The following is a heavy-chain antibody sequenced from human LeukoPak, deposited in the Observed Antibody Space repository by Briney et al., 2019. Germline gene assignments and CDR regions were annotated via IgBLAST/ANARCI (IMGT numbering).Heavy chain of an antibody. D-gene: IGHD6-19*01. CDR3: AREAIAVAGTKGVGFDY. Sequence: SQTLSLTCAISGDSVPSNSAAWNWIRQSPSRGLEWLGRTYYRSKWYNDYAVSVKSRITIDPDTSKNQFSLQLNSVTPEDTAVYYCAREAIAVAGTKGVGFDYWGQGTLVTVSS. CDR2: TYYRSKWYN. CDR1: GDSVPSNSAA. J-gene: IGHJ4*02. V-gene: IGHV6-1*01.